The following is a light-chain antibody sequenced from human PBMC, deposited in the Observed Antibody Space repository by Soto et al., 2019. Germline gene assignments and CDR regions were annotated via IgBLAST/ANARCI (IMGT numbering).Light chain of an antibody. CDR3: ESWNASWVGPV. Sequence: QSVLTQPPSASGTPGQRVTISCSGGTSNIGSNDVYWYQQLPGTAPKLLIYWSDRRPSGVPDRFSGSKSGSSVSLAISGLRPEDEAASSFESWNASWVGPVFGGGPSSPS. CDR1: TSNIGSND. J-gene: IGLJ2*01. V-gene: IGLV1-47*01. CDR2: WSD.